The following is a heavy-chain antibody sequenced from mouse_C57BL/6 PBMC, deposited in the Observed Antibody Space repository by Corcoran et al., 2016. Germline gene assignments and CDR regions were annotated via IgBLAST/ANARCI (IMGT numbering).Heavy chain of an antibody. Sequence: EVQLQQSGPELVKPGASVKISCKASGYTFTDYYMNWVKQSHGKSLEWIGDINPNNGGTSYNQKFKGKATLTVDKSSSTAYMQLSSLTSEDSAVYFCARMDYYGSIAYAMDYWGQGTSVTVSS. CDR2: INPNNGGT. V-gene: IGHV1-26*01. CDR1: GYTFTDYY. D-gene: IGHD1-1*01. J-gene: IGHJ4*01. CDR3: ARMDYYGSIAYAMDY.